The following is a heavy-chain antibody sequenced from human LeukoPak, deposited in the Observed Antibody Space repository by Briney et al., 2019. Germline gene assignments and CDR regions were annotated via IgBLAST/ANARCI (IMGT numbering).Heavy chain of an antibody. CDR2: IYYSGST. Sequence: SETLSLTCTVSGVSISSYYWSWIRQPPGKGLEWIGYIYYSGSTNYNPSLKSRVTISVDTSKNQFSLKLSSVTAADTAVYYCARGRVVVADAFDIWGQGTMVTVSS. J-gene: IGHJ3*02. CDR1: GVSISSYY. V-gene: IGHV4-59*01. D-gene: IGHD2-15*01. CDR3: ARGRVVVADAFDI.